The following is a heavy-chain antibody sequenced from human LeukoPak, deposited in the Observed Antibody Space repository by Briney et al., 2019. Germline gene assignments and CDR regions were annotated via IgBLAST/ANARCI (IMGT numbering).Heavy chain of an antibody. CDR1: GYTFTGYY. V-gene: IGHV1-2*02. CDR3: ARSPHILTGENFDY. D-gene: IGHD3-9*01. Sequence: ASVKVSCKASGYTFTGYYMHWVRQAPGQGLEWMGWINPNSGGTNYAQKFQGRVTMTRDTSIRTAHMELSRLRSDDTAVYYCARSPHILTGENFDYWGQGTLVTVSS. J-gene: IGHJ4*02. CDR2: INPNSGGT.